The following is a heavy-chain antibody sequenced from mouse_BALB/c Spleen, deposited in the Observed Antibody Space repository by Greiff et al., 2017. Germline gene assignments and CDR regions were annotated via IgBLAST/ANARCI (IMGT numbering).Heavy chain of an antibody. CDR3: ARSVYYYGAYYFDY. CDR2: INPYNDGT. J-gene: IGHJ2*01. V-gene: IGHV1-14*01. Sequence: VHVKQSGPELVKPGASVKMSCKASGYTLTSYVMHWVKQKPGQGLEWIGYINPYNDGTKYNEKFKGKATLTSDKSSSTAYMELSSLTSEDSAVYYCARSVYYYGAYYFDYWGQGTTLTVSS. CDR1: GYTLTSYV. D-gene: IGHD1-1*01.